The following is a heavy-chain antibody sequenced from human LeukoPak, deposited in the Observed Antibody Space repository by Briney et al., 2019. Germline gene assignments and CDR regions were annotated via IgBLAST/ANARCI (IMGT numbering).Heavy chain of an antibody. D-gene: IGHD6-19*01. J-gene: IGHJ6*03. CDR1: GFTFSSYG. V-gene: IGHV3-30*02. Sequence: GGSLRLSCAASGFTFSSYGMHWVRQAPGKGLEWVAFIRYDGSNKYYADSVKGRFTISRDNSKNTLYLQMNSLRAEDTAVYYCARGGSSGWYGFLDFYYYYMDVWGKGTTVTVSS. CDR2: IRYDGSNK. CDR3: ARGGSSGWYGFLDFYYYYMDV.